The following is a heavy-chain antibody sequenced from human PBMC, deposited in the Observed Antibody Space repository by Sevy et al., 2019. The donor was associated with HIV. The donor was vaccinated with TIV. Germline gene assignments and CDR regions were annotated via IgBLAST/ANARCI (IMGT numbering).Heavy chain of an antibody. CDR2: IRSKASSYAT. J-gene: IGHJ6*02. V-gene: IGHV3-73*01. CDR3: VSLLYYDEEYNAMDV. D-gene: IGHD3-3*01. Sequence: GGSLRLSCAASGFTFSGSAMHWVRQASGKGLEWIGRIRSKASSYATVYAASVKGRFTISMDDSKNTAYLQMNSLKIEDTAVYYCVSLLYYDEEYNAMDVWGQGTTVTVSS. CDR1: GFTFSGSA.